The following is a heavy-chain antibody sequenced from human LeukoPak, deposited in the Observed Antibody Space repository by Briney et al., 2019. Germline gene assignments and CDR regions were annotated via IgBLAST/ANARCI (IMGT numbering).Heavy chain of an antibody. Sequence: PGGSLRLSCVASGFTVSINYMSWVRQAPGKGLEWVSVIYSGGSTYYADSVEGRFTISRDNSKNTLYLQMNSLRAEDTAVYYCARGPGPLPRAFDIWGQGTMVTVSS. CDR2: IYSGGST. V-gene: IGHV3-53*01. CDR1: GFTVSINY. J-gene: IGHJ3*02. CDR3: ARGPGPLPRAFDI.